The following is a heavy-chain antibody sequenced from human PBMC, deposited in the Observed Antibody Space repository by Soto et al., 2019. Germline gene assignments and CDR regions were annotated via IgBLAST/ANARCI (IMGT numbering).Heavy chain of an antibody. CDR2: INHSGST. CDR1: GGSLSGYY. V-gene: IGHV4-34*01. Sequence: ETLSLTCAGYGGSLSGYYWRWIRQPPGKGLEWIGEINHSGSTNYNPSLKSRVTISVDTSKNQFSLKLSSVTAADTAVYYCARGQTYSNQIEYWGQGTLVPVSS. CDR3: ARGQTYSNQIEY. D-gene: IGHD4-4*01. J-gene: IGHJ4*02.